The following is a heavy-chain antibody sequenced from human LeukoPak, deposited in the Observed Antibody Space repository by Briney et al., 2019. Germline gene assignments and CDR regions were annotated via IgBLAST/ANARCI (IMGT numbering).Heavy chain of an antibody. CDR1: GYTFSDYF. J-gene: IGHJ5*02. V-gene: IGHV1-2*02. D-gene: IGHD3-16*01. CDR3: TRGYEYGWFDP. CDR2: INPKKGDT. Sequence: ASVKVSCKSSGYTFSDYFVHWVRQAPGQGLEWMGWINPKKGDTTYAQSFQGRATMTRDTSISATYMELNSLRSDDTAVYYCTRGYEYGWFDPWGQGTLVTVSS.